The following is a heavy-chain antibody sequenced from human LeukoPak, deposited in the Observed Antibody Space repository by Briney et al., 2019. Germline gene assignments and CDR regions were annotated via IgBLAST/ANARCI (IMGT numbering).Heavy chain of an antibody. V-gene: IGHV4-4*02. CDR3: ARHANPGNRYYYGSGNAY. Sequence: PSGTLSLTCAVSGGSISSSNWWSWVRQPPGKGLEWIGEINHSGSTNYNPSLKSRVTISVDTSKNQFSLKLSSVTAADTAVYYCARHANPGNRYYYGSGNAYWGQGTLVTVSS. CDR2: INHSGST. D-gene: IGHD3-10*01. J-gene: IGHJ4*02. CDR1: GGSISSSNW.